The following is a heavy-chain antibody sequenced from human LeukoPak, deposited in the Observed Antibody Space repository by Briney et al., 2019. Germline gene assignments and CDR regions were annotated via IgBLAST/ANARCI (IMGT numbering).Heavy chain of an antibody. CDR2: VYYSGST. J-gene: IGHJ6*04. Sequence: SETLSLTCTVSGGSVSGSTYYWGWIRQPPGKGLEWIGSVYYSGSTYYNSSLKSRITISVDTSRKHFSLKVSSVAAADTAEYYCARQPTHNDSDCGDYATRGEAYCYSMDVWGEGTTVTVSS. CDR3: ARQPTHNDSDCGDYATRGEAYCYSMDV. V-gene: IGHV4-39*01. CDR1: GGSVSGSTYY. D-gene: IGHD4-17*01.